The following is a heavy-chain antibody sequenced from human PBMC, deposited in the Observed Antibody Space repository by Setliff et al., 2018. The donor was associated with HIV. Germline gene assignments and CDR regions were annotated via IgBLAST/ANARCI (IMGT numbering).Heavy chain of an antibody. CDR2: ISASGYSA. CDR1: GFAFSTYA. V-gene: IGHV3-23*01. Sequence: GGSLRLSCAASGFAFSTYAMSWVRQAPGKGLEWVSAISASGYSAYYADSLKGRFTISRDNSKSTLYLQMNSLRAEDTALYYCAKVPTWGSVDYWGQGTLVTVSS. D-gene: IGHD3-16*01. CDR3: AKVPTWGSVDY. J-gene: IGHJ4*02.